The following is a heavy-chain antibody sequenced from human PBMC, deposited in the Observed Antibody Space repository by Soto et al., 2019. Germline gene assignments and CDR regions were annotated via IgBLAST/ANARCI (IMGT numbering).Heavy chain of an antibody. J-gene: IGHJ4*02. CDR3: ARDGSVH. V-gene: IGHV3-66*01. CDR1: GLTVSNSA. CDR2: IYSGGGT. Sequence: EVQLVESGGGLVQPGGSLTLSCAVSGLTVSNSAMSWVRQAPGKRLEWVSVIYSGGGTFYADSVKGRFTISRDNSKNTVSLQMNSLRVEDTAVYYCARDGSVHWGQGTLVTVSS.